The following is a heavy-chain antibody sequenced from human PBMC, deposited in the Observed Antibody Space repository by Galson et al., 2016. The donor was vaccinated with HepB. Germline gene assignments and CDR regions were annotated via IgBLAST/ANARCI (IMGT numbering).Heavy chain of an antibody. D-gene: IGHD3-3*01. V-gene: IGHV4-61*02. CDR2: IYPSGST. J-gene: IGHJ3*01. CDR3: ARDGYYDFWSGYYTRAFDL. CDR1: GGSISSGSYY. Sequence: TLSLTCTVSGGSISSGSYYWSWIRQPAGKGLEWIGRIYPSGSTNYNPSLKSRVTISVDASKNQFSLKLTSVTAADTAVYYCARDGYYDFWSGYYTRAFDLWGQGTMVTVSS.